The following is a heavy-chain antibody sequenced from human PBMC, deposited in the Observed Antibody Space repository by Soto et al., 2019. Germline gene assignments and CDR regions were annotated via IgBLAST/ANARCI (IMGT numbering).Heavy chain of an antibody. CDR2: IYHSGST. CDR1: GGSIRSGGYS. J-gene: IGHJ5*02. Sequence: PSETQSLTCAVSGGSIRSGGYSWNWIRQPPGKGLEWIGYIYHSGSTLYNPSLKSRVTISVDKSKNQFSLKLTSVTAADTAVYYCARDQLEGNWFDPWGQGTLVTVPQ. V-gene: IGHV4-30-2*01. CDR3: ARDQLEGNWFDP. D-gene: IGHD1-1*01.